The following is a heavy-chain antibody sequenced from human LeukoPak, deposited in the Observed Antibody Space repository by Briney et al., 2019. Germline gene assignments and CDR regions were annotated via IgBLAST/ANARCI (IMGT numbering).Heavy chain of an antibody. Sequence: GGSLRLSCVASGFTYRRYSMNWVRQAPGKGLEWVANIKEDGSEINYVDSVKGRFTISRDNAKNSLYLQMNSLRVDDTAVYYCARDRGYSTFDYWGQGTLVTVSS. D-gene: IGHD4-23*01. CDR1: GFTYRRYS. CDR3: ARDRGYSTFDY. CDR2: IKEDGSEI. J-gene: IGHJ4*02. V-gene: IGHV3-7*01.